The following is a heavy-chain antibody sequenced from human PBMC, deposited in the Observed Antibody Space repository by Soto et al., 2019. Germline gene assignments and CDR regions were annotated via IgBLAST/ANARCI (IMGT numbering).Heavy chain of an antibody. Sequence: QVQLVQSGAELKKPGASVKVACKASGYKFTTYFIHWVRQAPGQGLEWMGMIHPSGDTGYAQKFRGRVTMTIDTSTTTAYMELSGLTSEDTAIYYCARDVSSDTTGFRGYDLWGQGTQVTVSS. CDR1: GYKFTTYF. CDR3: ARDVSSDTTGFRGYDL. D-gene: IGHD3-10*01. J-gene: IGHJ4*02. V-gene: IGHV1-46*01. CDR2: IHPSGDT.